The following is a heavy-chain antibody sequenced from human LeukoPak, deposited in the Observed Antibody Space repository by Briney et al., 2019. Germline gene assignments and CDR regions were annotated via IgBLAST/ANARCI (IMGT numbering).Heavy chain of an antibody. CDR1: GYTFTKYA. CDR2: INTNTRNP. CDR3: ARGGFDSRWACDI. J-gene: IGHJ3*02. V-gene: IGHV7-4-1*02. Sequence: ASVKVSCKAPGYTFTKYAMNWVRPAPGQGLEWMGWINTNTRNPTYAQGFTGRVVFSLDTSVSTAYLQISSLKAEDTAVYYCARGGFDSRWACDIWGQGTMVTVSS. D-gene: IGHD3-9*01.